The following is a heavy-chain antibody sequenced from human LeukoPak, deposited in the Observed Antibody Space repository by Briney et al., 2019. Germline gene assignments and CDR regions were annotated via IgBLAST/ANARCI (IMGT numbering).Heavy chain of an antibody. CDR2: IDTGGRT. CDR1: GFTVSSDD. J-gene: IGHJ5*02. D-gene: IGHD1-26*01. Sequence: GETLRLSCAASGFTVSSDDMSWVRQAPGKGLEWVSVIDTGGRTYYADSVKGRFAISRDNSENTLYLQMNSLRAEDTAVYYCAREEARWEWFDPRGQGTLVTVSS. CDR3: AREEARWEWFDP. V-gene: IGHV3-66*01.